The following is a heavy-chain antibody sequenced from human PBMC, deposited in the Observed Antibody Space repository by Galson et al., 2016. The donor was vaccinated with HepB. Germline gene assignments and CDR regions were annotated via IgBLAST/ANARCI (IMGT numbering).Heavy chain of an antibody. CDR3: TKAIQLWGFYYFDY. V-gene: IGHV3-23*01. J-gene: IGHJ4*02. CDR1: GXTFSXXX. D-gene: IGHD5-18*01. CDR2: ISGSGGST. Sequence: SLRLSCAASGXTFSXXXMSXVRQAXGKGLEWVSAISGSGGSTYYADSAKGRFTISRDNSKNTLYLQMNSLRAGDTAVYYCTKAIQLWGFYYFDYWGQGTLVTVSS.